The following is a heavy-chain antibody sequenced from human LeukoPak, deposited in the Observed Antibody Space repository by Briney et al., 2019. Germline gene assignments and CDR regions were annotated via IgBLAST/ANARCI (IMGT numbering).Heavy chain of an antibody. CDR3: ARDVPSYGSGSYYNVGWEPFDY. CDR2: INWNGGST. J-gene: IGHJ4*02. V-gene: IGHV3-20*04. CDR1: GFTFDDYG. D-gene: IGHD3-10*01. Sequence: GGSLRLSCAASGFTFDDYGMSWVRQAPGKGLEWVSGINWNGGSTGYADSVKGRFTISRDNAKSSLYLQMNSLRAEDTALYYCARDVPSYGSGSYYNVGWEPFDYWAREPWSPSPQ.